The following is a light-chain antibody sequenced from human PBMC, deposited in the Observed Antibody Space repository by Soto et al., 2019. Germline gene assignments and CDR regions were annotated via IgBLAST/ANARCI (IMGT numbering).Light chain of an antibody. CDR3: QQYNNWPPWT. V-gene: IGKV3-15*01. CDR1: QSVSSD. CDR2: GAS. J-gene: IGKJ1*01. Sequence: EIVMTQSPATLSVSPGEGATLSCRASQSVSSDLAWYHQKPGQAPRLLIYGASTRATGIPARFSGSGSGTEFTLTINSLQSEDFAVYYCQQYNNWPPWTFGQGTKVDIK.